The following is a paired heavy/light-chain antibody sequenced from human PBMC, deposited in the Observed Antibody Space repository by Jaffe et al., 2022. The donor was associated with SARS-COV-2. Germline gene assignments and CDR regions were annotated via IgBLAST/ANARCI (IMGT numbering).Light chain of an antibody. CDR1: QSVLYSSNNKNF. J-gene: IGKJ4*01. Sequence: DIVMTQSPDSLAVSLGERATINCKSSQSVLYSSNNKNFLAWFQQKPGQPPKQLIYWASTRESGVPDRFSGSGSGTDFTLTISSLQAEDVAVYYCQQYYSTPLTFGGGTKVEIK. CDR2: WAS. CDR3: QQYYSTPLT. V-gene: IGKV4-1*01.
Heavy chain of an antibody. CDR3: AAGTGRSDFDY. Sequence: EVQLVESGGDLVKPGGSLRLSCAASGFTFKYVWMNWVRQAPGKGLEWVGRSQSKSDGGTIEYAAPVKGRFTISRDDSKDTLYLQMNSLKTEDTAVYYCAAGTGRSDFDYWGQGTLVTVSS. CDR1: GFTFKYVW. V-gene: IGHV3-15*01. J-gene: IGHJ4*02. CDR2: SQSKSDGGTI. D-gene: IGHD3-10*01.